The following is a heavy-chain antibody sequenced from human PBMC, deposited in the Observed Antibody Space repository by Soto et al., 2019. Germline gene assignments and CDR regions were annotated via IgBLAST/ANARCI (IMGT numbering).Heavy chain of an antibody. CDR2: IWYDGSNK. Sequence: GGSLRLSCAASGFTFSSYGMHWVRQAPGKGLEWVAVIWYDGSNKYYADSVKGRFTISRDNSKNTLYLQMNSLRAEDTAVYYCARDRAVVVVVSILDYWGQGTPVTISS. V-gene: IGHV3-33*01. J-gene: IGHJ4*02. CDR3: ARDRAVVVVVSILDY. CDR1: GFTFSSYG. D-gene: IGHD2-15*01.